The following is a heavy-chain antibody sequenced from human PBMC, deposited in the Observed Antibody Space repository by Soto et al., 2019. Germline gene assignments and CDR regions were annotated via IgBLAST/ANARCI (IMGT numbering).Heavy chain of an antibody. CDR1: GFTFSNYW. J-gene: IGHJ6*02. V-gene: IGHV3-7*03. D-gene: IGHD5-12*01. CDR3: TRGYSGYDYYYYGMDV. Sequence: GGSLRLSCAASGFTFSNYWMNWVRQTPGKGLEWVANIKHDGTEKDYVDSVKGRFTISRDNAKNSLYLQMNSLRAEDTAVYYCTRGYSGYDYYYYGMDVWGQGTTVTVSS. CDR2: IKHDGTEK.